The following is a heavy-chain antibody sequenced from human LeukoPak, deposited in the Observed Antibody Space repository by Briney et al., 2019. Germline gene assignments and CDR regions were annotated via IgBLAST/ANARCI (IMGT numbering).Heavy chain of an antibody. CDR1: RFTFCTYF. V-gene: IGHV3-30-3*02. CDR3: AKERQDAIVHSGPFDI. Sequence: GSLRLSCAASRFTFCTYFMHSGRQAPGKGREWVAAIASDVSHTVYVESVKGRFTISRDNSKNTLYFQMNSLTAEHTAVYSGAKERQDAIVHSGPFDIWAKGQWSPSLQ. CDR2: IASDVSHT. J-gene: IGHJ3*02. D-gene: IGHD3-16*02.